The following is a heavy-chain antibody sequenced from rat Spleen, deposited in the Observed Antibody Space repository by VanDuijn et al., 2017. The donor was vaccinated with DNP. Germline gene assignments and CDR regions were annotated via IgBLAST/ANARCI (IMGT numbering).Heavy chain of an antibody. Sequence: EVQLVESGGGLVQPGGSLKLSCAASGFSFSTYDMAWVRQAPTKGLEWVASISPSGDVTYHRDSVKGRFTLSSENAKRTLYLQMDRLRSEDTATYYRVPPRSRYLFITTYFDCWGQGVMVTVSS. J-gene: IGHJ2*01. CDR2: ISPSGDVT. V-gene: IGHV5-19*01. CDR3: VPPRSRYLFITTYFDC. D-gene: IGHD1-10*01. CDR1: GFSFSTYD.